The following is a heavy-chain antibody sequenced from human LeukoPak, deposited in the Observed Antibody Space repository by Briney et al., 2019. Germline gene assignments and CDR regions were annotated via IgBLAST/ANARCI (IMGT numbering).Heavy chain of an antibody. Sequence: GGSLRLSCAASGFTVSSNYMAWVRQAPGKGLEWVSFINSGGTTYYADSVKGRFTISRDNSKNTLYLQMNSLRVEDTAVYYCARGIGVDYWGQGTLGTVSP. J-gene: IGHJ4*02. CDR3: ARGIGVDY. D-gene: IGHD2/OR15-2a*01. CDR2: INSGGTT. CDR1: GFTVSSNY. V-gene: IGHV3-66*01.